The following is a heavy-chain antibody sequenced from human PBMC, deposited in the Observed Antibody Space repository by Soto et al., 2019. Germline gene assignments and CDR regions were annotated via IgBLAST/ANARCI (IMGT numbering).Heavy chain of an antibody. D-gene: IGHD1-26*01. CDR2: IRSKAYGGTT. V-gene: IGHV3-49*03. CDR3: TRGKLTPEWELLAFDI. Sequence: GGSLRLSCTASGFTFGDYAMSWFRQAPGKGLEWVGFIRSKAYGGTTEYAASVKGRFTISRDDSKSIAYLQMNSLKTEDTAVYYCTRGKLTPEWELLAFDIWGQGTMVTVSS. J-gene: IGHJ3*02. CDR1: GFTFGDYA.